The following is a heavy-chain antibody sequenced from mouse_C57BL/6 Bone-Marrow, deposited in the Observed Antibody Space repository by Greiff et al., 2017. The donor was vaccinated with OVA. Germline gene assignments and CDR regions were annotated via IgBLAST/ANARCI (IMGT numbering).Heavy chain of an antibody. CDR2: IDPSDSYT. CDR1: GYTFTSYW. Sequence: VQLQQPGAELVMPGASVKLSCKASGYTFTSYWMHWVKQRPGQGLEWIGEIDPSDSYTNYNQKFKGKSTLTVDKASSTAYMQLSSLTSEDSAVYYCARDTTGGMDYWGQGTSVTVSS. J-gene: IGHJ4*01. D-gene: IGHD1-1*01. V-gene: IGHV1-69*01. CDR3: ARDTTGGMDY.